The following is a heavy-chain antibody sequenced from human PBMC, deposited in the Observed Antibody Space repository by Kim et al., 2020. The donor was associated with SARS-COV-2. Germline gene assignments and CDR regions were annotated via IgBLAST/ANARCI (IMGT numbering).Heavy chain of an antibody. D-gene: IGHD3-22*01. Sequence: GGSLRLSCAASGFTFSSYSMNWVRQAPGKGLEWVSSVSSSSSDIYYADSVRGRFTISRDNAKNSLYLQMNSLRAEDTALYYCAREDDGSGYYHTVDYWGQGTLVTVSS. V-gene: IGHV3-21*01. CDR1: GFTFSSYS. CDR3: AREDDGSGYYHTVDY. J-gene: IGHJ4*02. CDR2: VSSSSSDI.